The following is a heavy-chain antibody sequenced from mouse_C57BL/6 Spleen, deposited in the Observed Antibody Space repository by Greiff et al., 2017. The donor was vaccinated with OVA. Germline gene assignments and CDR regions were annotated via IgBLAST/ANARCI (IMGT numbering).Heavy chain of an antibody. Sequence: QVQLKESGAELVRPGASVTLSCKASSYTFTDYEMHWVKQTPVHGLEWIGAIDPETGGTAYNQKFKGKAILTADKSSSTAYMELRSLTSEDSAVYYCTRETIVTRGFDYWGQGTTLTVSS. CDR1: SYTFTDYE. CDR3: TRETIVTRGFDY. CDR2: IDPETGGT. V-gene: IGHV1-15*01. D-gene: IGHD2-5*01. J-gene: IGHJ2*01.